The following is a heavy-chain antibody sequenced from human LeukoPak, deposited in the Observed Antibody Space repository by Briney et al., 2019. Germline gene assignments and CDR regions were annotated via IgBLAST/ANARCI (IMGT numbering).Heavy chain of an antibody. CDR2: IDYSGST. J-gene: IGHJ4*02. CDR1: GGSLSNYY. Sequence: SETLSLICTVSGGSLSNYYWSWIRQPPGKGLELIGYIDYSGSTNYNPSLKSRVALSMDTSKNQVFLKLTSVTAADTAVYYCARGSRELDFDYWGQGTLVTVSS. D-gene: IGHD1-26*01. V-gene: IGHV4-59*01. CDR3: ARGSRELDFDY.